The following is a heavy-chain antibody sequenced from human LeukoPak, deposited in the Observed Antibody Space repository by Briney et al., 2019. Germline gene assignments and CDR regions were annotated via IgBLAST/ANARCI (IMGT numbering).Heavy chain of an antibody. D-gene: IGHD2-8*02. Sequence: PGGSLRLSCAGSGFSLKSYSLSWVRQAPGKGLEWVSSISSTSAYIYYADSVKGRFTISRDNVDNVVYLQMNSLGAEDTAVYYCARVAVSGPTGWFDSWGQGTLVIVSS. CDR1: GFSLKSYS. CDR3: ARVAVSGPTGWFDS. J-gene: IGHJ5*01. V-gene: IGHV3-21*01. CDR2: ISSTSAYI.